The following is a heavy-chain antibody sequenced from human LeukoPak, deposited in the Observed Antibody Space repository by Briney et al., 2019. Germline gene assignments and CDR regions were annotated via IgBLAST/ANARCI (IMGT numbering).Heavy chain of an antibody. Sequence: PGGSLRLSCAASGISVSSNYMNWVRQAPGKGLEWVSLISWNGVSTYYADSVKGRFTISRDNSKNSLYLQMNSLRTEDTALYYCAKERGSSGYFDYWGQGTLVTVSS. V-gene: IGHV3-43*01. D-gene: IGHD6-6*01. CDR1: GISVSSNY. J-gene: IGHJ4*02. CDR3: AKERGSSGYFDY. CDR2: ISWNGVST.